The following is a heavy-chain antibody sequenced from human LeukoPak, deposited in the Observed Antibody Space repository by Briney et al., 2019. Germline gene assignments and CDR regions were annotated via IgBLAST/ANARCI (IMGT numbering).Heavy chain of an antibody. CDR2: IYPGDSDT. J-gene: IGHJ6*03. CDR3: ARVCSGGSCYQVHGAPPYYYYMDV. CDR1: GYSFTSYW. D-gene: IGHD2-15*01. V-gene: IGHV5-51*01. Sequence: GESLKISCKGSGYSFTSYWIGWVRQMPGKGLEWMGIIYPGDSDTRYSPSFQGQVTISADKSISTAYLQWSSLKASDTAMYYCARVCSGGSCYQVHGAPPYYYYMDVWDKGTTVTVSS.